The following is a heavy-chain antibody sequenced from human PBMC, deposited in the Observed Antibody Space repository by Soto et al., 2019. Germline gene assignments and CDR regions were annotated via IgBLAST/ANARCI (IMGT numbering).Heavy chain of an antibody. CDR1: GYSFTSYW. Sequence: PGESLKISCKGSGYSFTSYWIGWVRQMPGKGLEWMGIIYPGDSDTRYSPSFQGQVTISADKSISTAYLQWSSLKASDTAMYYCARPGRGWPTPYSYFGMDVWGQGSTVTLSS. CDR2: IYPGDSDT. CDR3: ARPGRGWPTPYSYFGMDV. V-gene: IGHV5-51*01. J-gene: IGHJ6*02. D-gene: IGHD6-19*01.